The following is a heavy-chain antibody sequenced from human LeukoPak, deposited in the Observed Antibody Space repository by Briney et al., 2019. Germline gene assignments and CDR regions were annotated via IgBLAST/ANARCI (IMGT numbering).Heavy chain of an antibody. CDR1: GFTFTGYT. J-gene: IGHJ4*02. D-gene: IGHD5-12*01. V-gene: IGHV3-30*18. CDR3: AKERYSRGYSGYDLLDFDY. Sequence: GGSLRLSCAASGFTFTGYTMHWGRQLPGKGLGWVAVISYDGSNKYYADSVKGRFTISRDNSKNTLYLQMYRLRAEYTAVYYCAKERYSRGYSGYDLLDFDYWGQGTLVTVSS. CDR2: ISYDGSNK.